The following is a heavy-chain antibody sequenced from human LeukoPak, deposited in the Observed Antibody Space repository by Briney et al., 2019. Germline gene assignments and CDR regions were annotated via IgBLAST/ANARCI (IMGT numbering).Heavy chain of an antibody. CDR1: GFTFSSYY. J-gene: IGHJ4*02. V-gene: IGHV3-21*01. Sequence: GGSLRLSCAASGFTFSSYYMNWVRQAPGKGLEWVSSISRTTNYTYYTDSVKGRFTISRDNAKNSLYLQMNSLRAEDTAVYYCTRVSYADGGYFDCWGQGTLVTVS. CDR3: TRVSYADGGYFDC. CDR2: ISRTTNYT. D-gene: IGHD3-16*01.